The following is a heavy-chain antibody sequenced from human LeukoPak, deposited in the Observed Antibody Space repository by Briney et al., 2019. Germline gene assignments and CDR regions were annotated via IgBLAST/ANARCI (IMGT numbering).Heavy chain of an antibody. CDR3: ARERTYGIDAFDI. V-gene: IGHV4-39*07. CDR2: IYYSGST. CDR1: GGSVSSISYY. Sequence: PSETLSLTCTVSGGSVSSISYYWGWVRQPPGKGLEWIGIIYYSGSTYYSPSLKSRVTISLDTSRNQFSLKLNSVTAADTAVYYCARERTYGIDAFDIWGQGTMVTVSS. D-gene: IGHD4-17*01. J-gene: IGHJ3*02.